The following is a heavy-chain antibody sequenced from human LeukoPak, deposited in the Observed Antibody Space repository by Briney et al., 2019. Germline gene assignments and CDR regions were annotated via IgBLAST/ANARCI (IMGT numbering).Heavy chain of an antibody. CDR2: VYTSGSP. J-gene: IGHJ4*02. CDR1: GGSISSYN. Sequence: SETLSLTCTVSGGSISSYNWSWIRQPAGKGLEWIGRVYTSGSPNYNPSLESRVTMSVDTSKNQFSRNLSSVTAADTAVYYCARGGYGASSGFDYWGQGTLVTVSS. D-gene: IGHD4-23*01. CDR3: ARGGYGASSGFDY. V-gene: IGHV4-4*07.